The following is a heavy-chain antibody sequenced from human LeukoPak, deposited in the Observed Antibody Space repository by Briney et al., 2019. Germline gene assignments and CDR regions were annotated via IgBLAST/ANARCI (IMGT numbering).Heavy chain of an antibody. V-gene: IGHV4-39*01. J-gene: IGHJ4*02. CDR3: ARHLSGTTTAHYFVL. CDR1: GASISSGRNY. Sequence: SETLSLTCTVSGASISSGRNYWGWVRQSTGKGLEWIASVYFSGSSQYNPSLVSRAFISVGSSKNQVSLRLDSVTAADSAVYHCARHLSGTTTAHYFVLWGQGTLVTVSS. D-gene: IGHD4-17*01. CDR2: VYFSGSS.